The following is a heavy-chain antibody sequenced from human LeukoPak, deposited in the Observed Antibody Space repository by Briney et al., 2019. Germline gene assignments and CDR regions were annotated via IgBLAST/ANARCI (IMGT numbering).Heavy chain of an antibody. Sequence: GGSPRLSCIASGFAFSSYGMNWVRQAPGKGLEWVSYIGSGSQNIYYADSVKGRFSISRDNAKKTLFLQMNSLRAEDTAVYYCARDLGYSGYVMSYGGQGTLVTVSS. CDR1: GFAFSSYG. J-gene: IGHJ4*02. V-gene: IGHV3-48*01. D-gene: IGHD5-12*01. CDR2: IGSGSQNI. CDR3: ARDLGYSGYVMSY.